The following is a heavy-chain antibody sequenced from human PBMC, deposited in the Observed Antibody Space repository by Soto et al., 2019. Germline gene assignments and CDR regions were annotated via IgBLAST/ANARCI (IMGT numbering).Heavy chain of an antibody. CDR1: GFTFSSYW. CDR3: XXXGASLF. J-gene: IGHJ4*02. Sequence: EVQLVESGGGLIQPGGSLRLSCAASGFTFSSYWMHWVRQAPGKGLVWVARVKSDEGYTAYADSVRGRFSITRDNAKXXXXXXXXXXXXXXXXXXXXXXXGASLFWGQGTLVTVSS. CDR2: VKSDEGYT. V-gene: IGHV3-74*01.